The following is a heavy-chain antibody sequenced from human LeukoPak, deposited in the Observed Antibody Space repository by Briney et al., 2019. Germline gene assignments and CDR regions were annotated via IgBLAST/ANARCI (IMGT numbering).Heavy chain of an antibody. CDR2: INPDGSTT. Sequence: GESLRLSCAASGFTFSRYWIHWVRQAPGKGLEWVSRINPDGSTTTYADSVKGRFTISREDAKNSLYLEMNSLRAEDTAVYYCARLELELRSRTPFDPWGQGTLVTVSS. J-gene: IGHJ5*02. V-gene: IGHV3-74*01. D-gene: IGHD1-7*01. CDR3: ARLELELRSRTPFDP. CDR1: GFTFSRYW.